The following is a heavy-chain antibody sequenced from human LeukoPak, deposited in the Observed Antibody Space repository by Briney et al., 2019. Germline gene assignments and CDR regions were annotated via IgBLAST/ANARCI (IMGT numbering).Heavy chain of an antibody. D-gene: IGHD3-10*01. CDR3: ARDLGGPSWFDP. CDR1: GFTFNSYA. V-gene: IGHV3-64*01. J-gene: IGHJ5*02. CDR2: ISSNGGST. Sequence: GGSLRLSCAASGFTFNSYAMHWVRQAPGKGQEYVSAISSNGGSTYYANSVKGRFTISRDNSKNTLYLQMGSLRAEDMAVYYCARDLGGPSWFDPWGQGTLVTVSS.